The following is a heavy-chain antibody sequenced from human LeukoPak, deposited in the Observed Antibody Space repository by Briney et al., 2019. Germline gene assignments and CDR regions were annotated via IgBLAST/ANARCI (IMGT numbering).Heavy chain of an antibody. V-gene: IGHV3-30*02. CDR3: ARDVRIYYYDSSPDY. Sequence: PGGSLRLSCAASGFTFNSYGMHWVRQAPGKWLEWVAYIGHDGINKYYEDSVKGRFTISRDSSKNTLHLQMNSLRAEDTAVYYCARDVRIYYYDSSPDYWGQGTLVTVSS. CDR2: IGHDGINK. D-gene: IGHD3-22*01. CDR1: GFTFNSYG. J-gene: IGHJ4*02.